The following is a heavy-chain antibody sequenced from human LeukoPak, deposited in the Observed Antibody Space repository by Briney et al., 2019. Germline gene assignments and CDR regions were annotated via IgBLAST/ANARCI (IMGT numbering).Heavy chain of an antibody. CDR2: ISYDGSNK. CDR1: GFTFSSYA. V-gene: IGHV3-30-3*01. CDR3: ARWDYYDSSGYYLASLDY. D-gene: IGHD3-22*01. J-gene: IGHJ4*02. Sequence: GGSLRLSCAASGFTFSSYAMHWVRQAPGKGLEWVAVISYDGSNKYYADSVKGRFTISRDNSKNTLYLQMNSLRAEDTAVYYCARWDYYDSSGYYLASLDYWGQGTLVTVSS.